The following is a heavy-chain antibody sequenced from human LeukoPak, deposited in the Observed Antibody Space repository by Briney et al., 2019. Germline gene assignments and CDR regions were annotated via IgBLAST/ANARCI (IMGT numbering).Heavy chain of an antibody. D-gene: IGHD3/OR15-3a*01. Sequence: PGGSLRLSCAASGFTFSSYSMNWVRQAPGKGVEWVSSISSSSSYIYYADSVKGRFTISRDNAKNSLYLQMNSLRAEDTAVYYCARGWTGKKAFDIWGQGTMVTVSS. J-gene: IGHJ3*02. CDR1: GFTFSSYS. CDR3: ARGWTGKKAFDI. CDR2: ISSSSSYI. V-gene: IGHV3-21*01.